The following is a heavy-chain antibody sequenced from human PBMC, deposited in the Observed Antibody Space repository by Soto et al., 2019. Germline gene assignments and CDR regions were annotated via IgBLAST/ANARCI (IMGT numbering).Heavy chain of an antibody. CDR3: ARVASSGWYLPVLTFYFDY. CDR1: GGYFSGYY. J-gene: IGHJ4*02. D-gene: IGHD6-19*01. CDR2: INHSGST. Sequence: SETLSLTCTVYGGYFSGYYWSWIRQPPGKGLEWIGEINHSGSTNYNPSLKSRVTISVDTSKNQFSLKLSSVTAADTAVYYCARVASSGWYLPVLTFYFDYWGQGTLVTVSS. V-gene: IGHV4-34*01.